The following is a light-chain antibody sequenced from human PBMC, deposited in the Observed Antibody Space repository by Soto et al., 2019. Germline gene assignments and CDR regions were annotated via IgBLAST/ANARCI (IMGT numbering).Light chain of an antibody. CDR1: QSITGW. CDR2: DAS. V-gene: IGKV1-5*01. Sequence: DIQMTQSPSTLSASVGARVTITCRASQSITGWLAWYQQKPGKAPKLLIYDASSLESGVPSRFSGSGSGKEFTLTISSLQPEDFATYYCQQFNSLFGQGTRLEIK. CDR3: QQFNSL. J-gene: IGKJ5*01.